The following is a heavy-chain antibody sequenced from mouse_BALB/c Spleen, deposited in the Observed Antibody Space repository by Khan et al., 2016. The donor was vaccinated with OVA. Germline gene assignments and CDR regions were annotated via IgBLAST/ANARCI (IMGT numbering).Heavy chain of an antibody. V-gene: IGHV1-87*01. CDR2: IYPGDGDT. D-gene: IGHD1-1*01. Sequence: VQLQESGAELARPGASVKLSCKASGYTFTSYWMQWVKQRPGQGLKWIGAIYPGDGDTKYTQKFKGKATLTADKSSNTAYMELSSLASEDSAVYYCARSGDYYGSTYTAYFTYWGQGTLVTVSA. CDR1: GYTFTSYW. CDR3: ARSGDYYGSTYTAYFTY. J-gene: IGHJ3*01.